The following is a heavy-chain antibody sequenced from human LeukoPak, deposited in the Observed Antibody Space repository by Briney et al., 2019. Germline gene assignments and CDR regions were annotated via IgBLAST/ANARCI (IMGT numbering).Heavy chain of an antibody. D-gene: IGHD3-10*01. CDR3: ARLSYDSGTHYTCYEY. CDR1: GFTFSSNS. V-gene: IGHV3-21*01. J-gene: IGHJ4*02. Sequence: GGSLRLSCAASGFTFSSNSMNWVRQAPGKGLEWVSSISTSSSYIYYADSLKGRFTISRDNAKNSVYLQMNSLRADDTAVYYCARLSYDSGTHYTCYEYWGQGTLVTVSS. CDR2: ISTSSSYI.